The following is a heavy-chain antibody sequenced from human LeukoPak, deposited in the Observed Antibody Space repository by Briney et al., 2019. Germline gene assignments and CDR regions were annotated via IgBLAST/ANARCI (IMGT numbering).Heavy chain of an antibody. J-gene: IGHJ6*03. CDR3: ARDGSGSYYNPYYYYYYMDV. CDR2: INPNSGGT. Sequence: GASVKVSCKASGYTFTGYYMHWVRQAPGQGLEWMGWINPNSGGTNYAQKFQGRVTMTRDTSISTAYMELSRLRSDDTAVYYCARDGSGSYYNPYYYYYYMDVWGKGTTVTISS. CDR1: GYTFTGYY. D-gene: IGHD3-10*01. V-gene: IGHV1-2*02.